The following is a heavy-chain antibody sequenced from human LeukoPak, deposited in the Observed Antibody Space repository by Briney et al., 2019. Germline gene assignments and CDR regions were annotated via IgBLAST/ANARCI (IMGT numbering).Heavy chain of an antibody. CDR3: ASIAVAGTGWYFDL. J-gene: IGHJ2*01. D-gene: IGHD6-19*01. CDR1: GGSISSYY. V-gene: IGHV4-59*01. CDR2: IYYSGST. Sequence: SETLSLTCTVSGGSISSYYWSWIRQPPGKGLEWIGYIYYSGSTNYNPSLKSRVTISVDTSKNQFSLKLSSVTAADTAVYYCASIAVAGTGWYFDLWGRGTLVTVSS.